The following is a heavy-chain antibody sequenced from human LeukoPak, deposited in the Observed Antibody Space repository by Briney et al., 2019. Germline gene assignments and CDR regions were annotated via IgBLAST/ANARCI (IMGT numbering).Heavy chain of an antibody. Sequence: GGTLRLSCAAAGFTFSTYGMTWVRQAPGKGLEWVSAIGGSGVSTYYADSVKGRFTISRDNSRNTLYLQMNRLRVEDAALYYCARAPVTSCRGAFCYPFDLWGQGVLVTVSS. CDR1: GFTFSTYG. CDR2: IGGSGVST. J-gene: IGHJ4*02. D-gene: IGHD2-21*01. V-gene: IGHV3-23*01. CDR3: ARAPVTSCRGAFCYPFDL.